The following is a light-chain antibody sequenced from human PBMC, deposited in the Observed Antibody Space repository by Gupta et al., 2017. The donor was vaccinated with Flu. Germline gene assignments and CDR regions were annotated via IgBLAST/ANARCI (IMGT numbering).Light chain of an antibody. CDR3: QQSDSTPFT. V-gene: IGKV1-39*01. Sequence: SSLSASVGDRVTITCRASQSISSYLKWYQQKPGKAPKLLIYAASSLQSGVPSRFSGSGSGTDFTLTISRLQPEDFATYYCQQSDSTPFTFGRGTXLEIK. CDR2: AAS. CDR1: QSISSY. J-gene: IGKJ4*01.